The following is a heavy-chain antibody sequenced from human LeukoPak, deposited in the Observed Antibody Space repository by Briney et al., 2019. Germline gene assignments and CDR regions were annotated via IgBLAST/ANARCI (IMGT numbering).Heavy chain of an antibody. V-gene: IGHV1/OR15-1*02. J-gene: IGHJ5*02. Sequence: ASVKVSCKASGYIFTDYYMHWVRQAPGQELGWMGRINPNSGGTNYAQKFQGRVTMTRDTSISTAYTELSSLRSEDTAIYYCARDNSVDDNAWWFDPWGQGTLVTVSS. CDR2: INPNSGGT. CDR1: GYIFTDYY. D-gene: IGHD3-22*01. CDR3: ARDNSVDDNAWWFDP.